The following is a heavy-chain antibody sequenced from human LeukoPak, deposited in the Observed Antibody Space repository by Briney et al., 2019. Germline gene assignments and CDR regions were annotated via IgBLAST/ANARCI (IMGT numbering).Heavy chain of an antibody. V-gene: IGHV4-31*03. CDR3: ARDVFGGGGYYFDY. D-gene: IGHD3-10*01. Sequence: PSETLSLTCTVSGGSISSGGYYWSWIRQHPGKGLEWIAYIYYSGSTYYNPSLKSRVTISVDTSKNQFTLKPSSVTAADTAVYYCARDVFGGGGYYFDYWGQGTLVTVSS. CDR2: IYYSGST. J-gene: IGHJ4*02. CDR1: GGSISSGGYY.